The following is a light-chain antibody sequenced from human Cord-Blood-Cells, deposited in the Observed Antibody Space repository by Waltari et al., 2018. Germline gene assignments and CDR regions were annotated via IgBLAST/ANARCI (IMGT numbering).Light chain of an antibody. CDR3: QQRSNWLT. V-gene: IGKV3-11*01. J-gene: IGKJ4*01. CDR1: QSVSSY. CDR2: DAS. Sequence: EIVLTQSPATLSLSPGERATLSCRASQSVSSYLAWYQQKPGQAPRLLIYDASNRATAIPARVSGSGSGTDFTLTISSLEPEDFAVYYCQQRSNWLTFGGGTKVEIK.